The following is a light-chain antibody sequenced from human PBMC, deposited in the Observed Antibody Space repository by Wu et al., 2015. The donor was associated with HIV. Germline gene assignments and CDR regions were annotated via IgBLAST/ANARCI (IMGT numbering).Light chain of an antibody. Sequence: EIVMTQSPVTLSVSPGERATLSCRASQDVKANLAWYQQRPGQSPRLLIYGASTRVTDIPDRFSGSGSGTEFTLTISSLQSEDSAVYYCQQYNDWPPLTFGGGTKGGD. CDR3: QQYNDWPPLT. CDR1: QDVKAN. CDR2: GAS. J-gene: IGKJ4*01. V-gene: IGKV3-15*01.